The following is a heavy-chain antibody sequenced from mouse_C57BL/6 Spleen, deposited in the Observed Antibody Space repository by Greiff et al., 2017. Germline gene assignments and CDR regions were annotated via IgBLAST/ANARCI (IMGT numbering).Heavy chain of an antibody. CDR3: ATITTVVARDFDY. Sequence: QVQLQQPGAELVMPGASVKLSCKASGYTFTSYWMHWVKQRPGQGLEWIGEIDPSDGYTNYNQKFQGKSTLTVDKSSSTAYLQRSSLASEDVWVYYCATITTVVARDFDYWGQGTTLTVSS. J-gene: IGHJ2*01. CDR2: IDPSDGYT. CDR1: GYTFTSYW. V-gene: IGHV1-69*01. D-gene: IGHD1-1*01.